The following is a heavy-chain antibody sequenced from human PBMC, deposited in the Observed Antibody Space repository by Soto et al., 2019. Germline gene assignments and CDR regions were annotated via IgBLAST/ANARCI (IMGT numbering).Heavy chain of an antibody. Sequence: TGGSLRLSCAASGFTVSSNYMSWVRQAPGKGLEWVSVIYSGGSTYYADSVKGRFTISRDNSKNTLYLQMNSLRAEDTAVYYCARGRSSGYYSPYFFDYWGQGTLVTVSS. CDR2: IYSGGST. D-gene: IGHD3-22*01. J-gene: IGHJ4*02. V-gene: IGHV3-53*01. CDR3: ARGRSSGYYSPYFFDY. CDR1: GFTVSSNY.